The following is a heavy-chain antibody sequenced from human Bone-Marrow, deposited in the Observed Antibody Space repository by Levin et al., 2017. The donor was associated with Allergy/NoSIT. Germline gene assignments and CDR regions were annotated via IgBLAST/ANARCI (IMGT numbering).Heavy chain of an antibody. CDR2: INHSGST. Sequence: SETLSLTCAVYGGSFSGYYWSWIRQPPGKGLEWIGEINHSGSTNYNPSLKSRVTISVDTSKNQFSLKLSSVTAADTAVYYCARVERGRRYCSSTSCSISEYYFDYWGQGTLVTVSS. J-gene: IGHJ4*02. V-gene: IGHV4-34*01. D-gene: IGHD2-2*01. CDR1: GGSFSGYY. CDR3: ARVERGRRYCSSTSCSISEYYFDY.